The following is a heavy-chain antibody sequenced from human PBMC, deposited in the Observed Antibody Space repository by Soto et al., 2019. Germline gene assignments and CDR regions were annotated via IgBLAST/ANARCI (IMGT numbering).Heavy chain of an antibody. CDR2: IFHSGSP. CDR3: ARDLHDYGDWYFDL. Sequence: QLRLQESGSGLVKPSQTLSLTCAVSGGSISSGNDSWSWIRQPPGKGLEWIGYIFHSGSPYYNPSLKSRVTISVDRSKNQFSLRLSSVTAADTALYYCARDLHDYGDWYFDLWGRGTLVTVSS. J-gene: IGHJ2*01. V-gene: IGHV4-30-2*01. D-gene: IGHD4-17*01. CDR1: GGSISSGNDS.